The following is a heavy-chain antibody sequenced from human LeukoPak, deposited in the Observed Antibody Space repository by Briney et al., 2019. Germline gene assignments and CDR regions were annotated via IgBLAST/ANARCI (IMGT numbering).Heavy chain of an antibody. J-gene: IGHJ4*02. CDR3: ATRTVLRFLEWLPRPRYYFDY. CDR2: FDPEDGET. CDR1: GYTLTELS. Sequence: ASVKVSCKVSGYTLTELSMHWVRQAPGKGLEWMGGFDPEDGETIYAQKFQGRVTMTEDTSTDTAYMELSSLRSEDTAVYYCATRTVLRFLEWLPRPRYYFDYWGQGTLVTVSS. D-gene: IGHD3-3*01. V-gene: IGHV1-24*01.